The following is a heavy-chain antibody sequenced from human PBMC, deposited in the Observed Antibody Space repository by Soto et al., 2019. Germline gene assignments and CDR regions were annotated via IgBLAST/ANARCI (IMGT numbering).Heavy chain of an antibody. J-gene: IGHJ4*02. CDR3: GGGVSFRGVS. D-gene: IGHD3-10*01. Sequence: SETLSLTCSVSGGSISSGYYYWSWIRQPPGKGLEWIGNIYYSGNTYYNPSLKSRLIISIDTSKNQFSLKVGSVTAADTAVYFCGGGVSFRGVSGGRGPLVTAPS. CDR1: GGSISSGYYY. V-gene: IGHV4-30-4*01. CDR2: IYYSGNT.